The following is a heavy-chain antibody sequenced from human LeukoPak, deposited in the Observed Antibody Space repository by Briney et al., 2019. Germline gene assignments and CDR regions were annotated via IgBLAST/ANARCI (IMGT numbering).Heavy chain of an antibody. Sequence: SGPMLVNPTQTLTLTCTFSGFSLSITGVGVGWIRQPPGKALEWLALIYWDDDKHYSPSLKSRLTITKDTSKNQVVLTMTNMETVDTATYYCVHSLRVVAGKYYFDYWGQGTLVTVSS. V-gene: IGHV2-5*02. D-gene: IGHD2-15*01. CDR3: VHSLRVVAGKYYFDY. CDR1: GFSLSITGVG. J-gene: IGHJ4*02. CDR2: IYWDDDK.